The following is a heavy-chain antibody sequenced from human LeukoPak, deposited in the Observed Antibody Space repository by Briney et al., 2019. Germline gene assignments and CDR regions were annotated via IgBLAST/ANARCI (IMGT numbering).Heavy chain of an antibody. Sequence: AGGSLRLSCAASGFTFSSYAMSWVRQAPGKGLEWVSGISGSGGSTYYADSVKGRFTISRDNSKNTLYLQMSSLRAEDTAVYYCAKNLGYSYGTPYYFDYWGQGTLVTVSS. J-gene: IGHJ4*02. CDR2: ISGSGGST. V-gene: IGHV3-23*01. CDR3: AKNLGYSYGTPYYFDY. CDR1: GFTFSSYA. D-gene: IGHD5-18*01.